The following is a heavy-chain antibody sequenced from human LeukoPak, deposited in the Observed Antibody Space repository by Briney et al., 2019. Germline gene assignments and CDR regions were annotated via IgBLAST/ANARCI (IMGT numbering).Heavy chain of an antibody. J-gene: IGHJ6*02. CDR3: ARDYYDSSGYSNYYGMDV. CDR1: GYTFTSYG. CDR2: ISAYNGNT. D-gene: IGHD3-22*01. V-gene: IGHV1-18*01. Sequence: ASVKVSCKASGYTFTSYGISWVRQAPGQGLEWMGWISAYNGNTNYAQKLQGRVTMTTDTSTSTAYMELRSLRSDDTAVYYCARDYYDSSGYSNYYGMDVWGQGTTVTVSS.